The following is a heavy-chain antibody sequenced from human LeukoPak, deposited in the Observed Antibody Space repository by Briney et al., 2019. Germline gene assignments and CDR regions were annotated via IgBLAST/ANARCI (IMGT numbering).Heavy chain of an antibody. CDR2: INPSGGST. V-gene: IGHV1-46*01. CDR1: GYTFTSYY. J-gene: IGHJ4*02. Sequence: ASVKVSCKASGYTFTSYYMHWVRQAPGQGLEWMGIINPSGGSTSYAQKFQGRVTMTRDTSTSTVYMELSSLRSEDTAVYYCARGPPYYVYVWGSYRFVDYWGQGTLVTVSS. CDR3: ARGPPYYVYVWGSYRFVDY. D-gene: IGHD3-16*02.